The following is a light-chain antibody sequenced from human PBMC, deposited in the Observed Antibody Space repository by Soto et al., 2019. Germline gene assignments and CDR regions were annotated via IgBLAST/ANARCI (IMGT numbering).Light chain of an antibody. Sequence: EIVLTQSPGILSLSPGERATLSCRASQGVTPAYLAWYQHKPGQAPRLLIYGASNMAAGIPDRFTGSGSGTDCTLTSSRLAPEDFAVYSCQQYGGSPLFTFGPGTRVDFK. J-gene: IGKJ3*01. V-gene: IGKV3-20*01. CDR2: GAS. CDR3: QQYGGSPLFT. CDR1: QGVTPAY.